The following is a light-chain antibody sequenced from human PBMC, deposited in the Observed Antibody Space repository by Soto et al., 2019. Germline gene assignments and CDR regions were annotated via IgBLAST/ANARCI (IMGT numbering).Light chain of an antibody. CDR3: LQHNTYPYT. J-gene: IGKJ2*01. CDR1: QGISNL. V-gene: IGKV1-17*01. Sequence: DIQMTQSPTSLSASVGDRVTITCRASQGISNLLGWFQHKPGKAPKRLIYAASSLQGGVPSRFSGSGSGTEFTLTITGLQPEDFADYYCLQHNTYPYTFGQGTKLEIK. CDR2: AAS.